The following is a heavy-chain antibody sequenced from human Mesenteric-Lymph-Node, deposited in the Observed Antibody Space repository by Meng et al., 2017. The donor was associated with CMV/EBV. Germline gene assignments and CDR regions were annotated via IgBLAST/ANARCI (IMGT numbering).Heavy chain of an antibody. J-gene: IGHJ4*02. CDR1: GFTFINAW. CDR3: TTEWGYDY. CDR2: IESKTDGGTT. D-gene: IGHD3-16*01. Sequence: GESLKISCAASGFTFINAWMSWVRQAPGKGLGWVGRIESKTDGGTTDYAAPVKGRFTISRDDSKNTLYLQMNSLKNEDTAVYYCTTEWGYDYWGQGTQVTVSS. V-gene: IGHV3-15*04.